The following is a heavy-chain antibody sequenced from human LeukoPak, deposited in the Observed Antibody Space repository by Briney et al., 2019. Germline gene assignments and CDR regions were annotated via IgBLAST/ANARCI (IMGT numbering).Heavy chain of an antibody. D-gene: IGHD5-12*01. CDR2: ISSSSSYT. CDR1: GFTFSDYY. V-gene: IGHV3-11*05. CDR3: ARDSGYSGYSDY. Sequence: IPGRSRRLSCAASGFTFSDYYMSWIRQAPGKGLEWVAYISSSSSYTDYADSVKGRFTISRDNAKNSLNLQMNSLRAEDTAVYYCARDSGYSGYSDYWGQGTLVTVSS. J-gene: IGHJ4*02.